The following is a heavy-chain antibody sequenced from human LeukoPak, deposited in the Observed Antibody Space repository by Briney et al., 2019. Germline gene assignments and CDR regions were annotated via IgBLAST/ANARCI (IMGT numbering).Heavy chain of an antibody. V-gene: IGHV3-33*01. Sequence: GGSLRLSCAASGFSFSSHGIHWVRQAPGKGLEWVAVIWYDGTNKYYADSVKGRLTISRDNSKKTVYLQMNSLRAEDTAVYYCARDKNDAFDIWGQGTMVTVSS. CDR3: ARDKNDAFDI. J-gene: IGHJ3*02. CDR1: GFSFSSHG. CDR2: IWYDGTNK.